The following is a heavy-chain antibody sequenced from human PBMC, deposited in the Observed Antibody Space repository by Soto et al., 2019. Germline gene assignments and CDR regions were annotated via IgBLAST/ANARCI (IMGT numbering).Heavy chain of an antibody. Sequence: PGGSLRLSCAASGFTFSDYYMSWIRQAPGKGLEWVSYISSSGSTIYYADSVKGRFTISRDNAKNSLYLQMNSLRAEDTAVYYCARGAVPPPTGVFYYYYYGMDVWGQGTTVTVSS. CDR1: GFTFSDYY. V-gene: IGHV3-11*01. CDR2: ISSSGSTI. D-gene: IGHD2-2*01. J-gene: IGHJ6*02. CDR3: ARGAVPPPTGVFYYYYYGMDV.